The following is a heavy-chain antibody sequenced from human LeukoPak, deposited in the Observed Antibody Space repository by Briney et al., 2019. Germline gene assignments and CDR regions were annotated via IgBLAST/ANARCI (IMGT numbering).Heavy chain of an antibody. CDR1: GFTFDDYG. J-gene: IGHJ4*02. V-gene: IGHV3-20*04. CDR2: INWNGGST. Sequence: GSLRLACAASGFTFDDYGMSWVRQAPGKGLEWVSGINWNGGSTGYADSVKGQFTISRDNAKNSLYLQMNSLRAEDTALYYCARGHIAEGPFDYWGQGTLVTVSS. CDR3: ARGHIAEGPFDY. D-gene: IGHD6-13*01.